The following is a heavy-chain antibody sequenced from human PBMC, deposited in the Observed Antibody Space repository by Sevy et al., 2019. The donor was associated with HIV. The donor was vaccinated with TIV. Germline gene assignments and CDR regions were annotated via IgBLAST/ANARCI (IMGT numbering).Heavy chain of an antibody. D-gene: IGHD3-22*01. Sequence: GGSLRLSCAASGFTFSSYGMHWVRQAPGKGLEWVAVIWYDGSNKYYADSVKGRFTISSDNSKNTLYLQMNSLRAEDTAVYYCARSPAANYDSSGYYFDYWGQGTLVTVSS. CDR3: ARSPAANYDSSGYYFDY. J-gene: IGHJ4*02. CDR1: GFTFSSYG. V-gene: IGHV3-33*01. CDR2: IWYDGSNK.